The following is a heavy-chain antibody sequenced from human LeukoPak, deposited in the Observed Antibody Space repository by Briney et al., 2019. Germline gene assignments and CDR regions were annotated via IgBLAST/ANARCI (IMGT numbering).Heavy chain of an antibody. CDR3: ARGSSIAARPIDY. V-gene: IGHV1-2*02. D-gene: IGHD6-6*01. CDR2: INPNSGGT. J-gene: IGHJ4*02. Sequence: XXGWINPNSGGTNYAQKFQGRVTMTRDTSISTAYMELSRLRSDDTAVYYCARGSSIAARPIDYWGQGTLVTVSS.